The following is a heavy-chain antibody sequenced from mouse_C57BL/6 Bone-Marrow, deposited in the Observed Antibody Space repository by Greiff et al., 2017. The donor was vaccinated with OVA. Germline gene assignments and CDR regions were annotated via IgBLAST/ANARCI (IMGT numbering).Heavy chain of an antibody. Sequence: QVQLQQPGAELVRPGTSVKLSCKASGYTFTSYWMHWVKQRPGQGLEWIGVIDPSDSYTNYNQKFKGKATLTVDTSSSTAYMQLSSLTSEDSAVYYCARSSYDFFYYWGQGTTLTVSS. V-gene: IGHV1-59*01. D-gene: IGHD2-4*01. CDR1: GYTFTSYW. CDR3: ARSSYDFFYY. CDR2: IDPSDSYT. J-gene: IGHJ2*01.